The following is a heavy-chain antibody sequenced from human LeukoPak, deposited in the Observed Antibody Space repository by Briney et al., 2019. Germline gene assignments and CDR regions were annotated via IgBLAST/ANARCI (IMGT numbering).Heavy chain of an antibody. CDR1: GGSFSGYY. CDR3: AREGDYGDYRGFDY. Sequence: SETLSLTCAVYGGSFSGYYWSWIRQPPGKGLEWIGEINHSGSTNYNPSLKSRVTISVDTSKNQFSLKLSSVTAADTAVYYCAREGDYGDYRGFDYWGQGTLVTVSS. D-gene: IGHD4-17*01. J-gene: IGHJ4*02. V-gene: IGHV4-34*01. CDR2: INHSGST.